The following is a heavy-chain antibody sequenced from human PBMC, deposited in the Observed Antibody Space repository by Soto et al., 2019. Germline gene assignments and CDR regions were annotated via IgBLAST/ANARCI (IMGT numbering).Heavy chain of an antibody. CDR3: ARFRVDGDYVP. D-gene: IGHD4-17*01. Sequence: EVQLVESGGGLVQPGGSLRLYCAVSGFTFSNYWMHWGRQAPGKGLVWVSRINTDGSSTSYAEFVKGRFTISRDNARNTLFLQMNSLTADDTAVYYCARFRVDGDYVPWGHGTLVNVSA. J-gene: IGHJ5*02. CDR2: INTDGSST. V-gene: IGHV3-74*01. CDR1: GFTFSNYW.